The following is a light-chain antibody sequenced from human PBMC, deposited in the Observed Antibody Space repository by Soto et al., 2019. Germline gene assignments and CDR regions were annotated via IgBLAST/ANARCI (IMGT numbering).Light chain of an antibody. CDR3: QQYGSSVFT. CDR2: GAS. V-gene: IGKV3-20*01. CDR1: QDVSTN. Sequence: ETVMTQSPDTLSVSPGESATLSCRASQDVSTNLAWFHQKPGQTPRLVIYGASGRAAGIPDRFNGSGSGTDFTLTISRLEPEDFAMYYCQQYGSSVFTFGQGTRLEIK. J-gene: IGKJ5*01.